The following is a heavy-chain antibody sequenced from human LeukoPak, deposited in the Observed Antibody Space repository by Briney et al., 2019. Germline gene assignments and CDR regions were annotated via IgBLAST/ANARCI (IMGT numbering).Heavy chain of an antibody. CDR2: ISSSSSYI. Sequence: PGGSLRLSCAASGFTFSSYSMNWVRQAPGKGLEWVSSISSSSSYIYYADSVKGRFTISRDDAKSSLYLQMNSLRAEDTAVYHCARSYSSGLSAFDIWGQGTMVTVSS. CDR3: ARSYSSGLSAFDI. V-gene: IGHV3-21*01. J-gene: IGHJ3*02. CDR1: GFTFSSYS. D-gene: IGHD6-19*01.